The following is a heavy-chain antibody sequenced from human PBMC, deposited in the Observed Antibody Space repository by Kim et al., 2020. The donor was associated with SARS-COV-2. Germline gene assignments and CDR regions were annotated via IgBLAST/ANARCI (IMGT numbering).Heavy chain of an antibody. D-gene: IGHD3-10*01. CDR2: IYYSGST. Sequence: SETLSLTCTVSGGSISSGGYYWSWIRQHPGKGLEWIGYIYYSGSTYYNPSLKSRVTISVDTSKNQFSLKLSSVTAADTAVYYCARAIGGYYGSGSYFDYWGQGTLVTGSS. J-gene: IGHJ4*02. V-gene: IGHV4-31*03. CDR3: ARAIGGYYGSGSYFDY. CDR1: GGSISSGGYY.